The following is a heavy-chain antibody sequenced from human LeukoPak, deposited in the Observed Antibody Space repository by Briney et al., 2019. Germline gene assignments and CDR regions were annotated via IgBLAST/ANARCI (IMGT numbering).Heavy chain of an antibody. CDR2: GSDSGGT. V-gene: IGHV4-34*08. Sequence: GSLRLSCAASGFTFSDYYMSWIRQSPGKGLEWIGEGSDSGGTKFNPSLRGRVTISADTSKNQFSLRLDSVTAADTAIYHCAKNGQTGFSFDPWGQGTLVTVSS. J-gene: IGHJ5*02. D-gene: IGHD1-1*01. CDR1: GFTFSDYY. CDR3: AKNGQTGFSFDP.